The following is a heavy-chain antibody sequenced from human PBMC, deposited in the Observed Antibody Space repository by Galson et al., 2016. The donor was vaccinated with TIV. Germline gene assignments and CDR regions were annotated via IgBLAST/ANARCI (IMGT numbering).Heavy chain of an antibody. D-gene: IGHD3-10*01. CDR2: ITAMFGTT. Sequence: SVKVSCKASGVTFSNYAINWVRQAPGQGLEWMGGITAMFGTTDYAQKFQGRVTITADRSTTTAYMELRSLTSEDTAVYFCARDVEARLYDPNWFDSWGQGTTVTVS. J-gene: IGHJ6*02. CDR1: GVTFSNYA. V-gene: IGHV1-69*06. CDR3: ARDVEARLYDPNWFDS.